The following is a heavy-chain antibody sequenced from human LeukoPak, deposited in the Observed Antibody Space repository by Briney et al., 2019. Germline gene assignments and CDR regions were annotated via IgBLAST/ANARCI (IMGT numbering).Heavy chain of an antibody. V-gene: IGHV3-30*04. CDR1: GFTFSSYA. CDR3: ARGAGYNYPYYFDY. D-gene: IGHD5-24*01. CDR2: ISYDESNE. Sequence: PGGSLRLSCAASGFTFSSYAMHWVRQAPGKGLERVAVISYDESNENYADSVKGRFTISRDNSKNTLYLQMNSLRVEDTAVYYCARGAGYNYPYYFDYWGQGTLVTVSS. J-gene: IGHJ4*02.